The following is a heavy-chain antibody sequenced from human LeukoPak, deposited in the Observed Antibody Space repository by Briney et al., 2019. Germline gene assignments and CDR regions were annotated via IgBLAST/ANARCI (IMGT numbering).Heavy chain of an antibody. Sequence: SETLSLTCTVSGGSLSSSSYYWGWIRQPPGKGLEWIGSIYYSGSTYYNPSLKSRVTISVDTSKNQFSLKLSSVTAADTAVYYCARDARRDGYAFDYWGQGTLVTVSS. D-gene: IGHD5-24*01. CDR1: GGSLSSSSYY. J-gene: IGHJ4*02. CDR2: IYYSGST. V-gene: IGHV4-39*07. CDR3: ARDARRDGYAFDY.